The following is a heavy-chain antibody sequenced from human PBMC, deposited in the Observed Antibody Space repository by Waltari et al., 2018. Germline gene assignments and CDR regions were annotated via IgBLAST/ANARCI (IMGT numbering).Heavy chain of an antibody. CDR2: ITTNTENP. V-gene: IGHV7-4-1*02. CDR1: GYSFTTYP. Sequence: QVQLVQSGSEWKKPGASVKVSCKAYGYSFTTYPINGLRQAPGQGLALMGWITTNTENPTYTQGFTRRFVFSLDTSVSTAYLQINDLKAEDTAIYYCAREVVPAAKIVVNWFDPWGQGTQVTVSS. J-gene: IGHJ5*02. D-gene: IGHD2-2*01. CDR3: AREVVPAAKIVVNWFDP.